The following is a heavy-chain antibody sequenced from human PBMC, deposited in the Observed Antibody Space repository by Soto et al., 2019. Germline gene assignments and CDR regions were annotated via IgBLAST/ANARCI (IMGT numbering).Heavy chain of an antibody. V-gene: IGHV2-5*02. CDR3: AHFPSTTPRLRTVNALD. CDR1: GFSLSTSGVG. Sequence: QITLKESGPTLVKPTQTLTLTCTFSGFSLSTSGVGVGWIRQPPGKALEWLALIYWDDDKRYSPSLKSRLTNTKXTSSNXXVLTMTNMDPVDTATYYCAHFPSTTPRLRTVNALDWGQGTLVTVSS. J-gene: IGHJ4*02. D-gene: IGHD4-17*01. CDR2: IYWDDDK.